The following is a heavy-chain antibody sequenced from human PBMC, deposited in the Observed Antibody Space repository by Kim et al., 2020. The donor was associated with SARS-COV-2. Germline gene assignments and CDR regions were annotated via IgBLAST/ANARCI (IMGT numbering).Heavy chain of an antibody. CDR2: INHSGST. CDR3: ARFVVVPAAMFDY. CDR1: GGSFSGYY. V-gene: IGHV4-34*01. D-gene: IGHD2-2*01. Sequence: SETLSLTCAVYGGSFSGYYWSWIRQPPGKGLEWIGEINHSGSTNYNPSLKSRVTISVDTSKNQFSLKLSSVTAADTAVYYCARFVVVPAAMFDYWGQGTLVTVSS. J-gene: IGHJ4*02.